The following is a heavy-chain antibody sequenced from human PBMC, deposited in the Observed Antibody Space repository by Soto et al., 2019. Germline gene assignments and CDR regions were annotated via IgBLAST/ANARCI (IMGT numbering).Heavy chain of an antibody. CDR2: VSSGGGT. CDR1: VFPFATYS. CDR3: EKRRGAGGHFDY. J-gene: IGHJ4*02. V-gene: IGHV3-23*01. Sequence: PGASLSLSLSASVFPFATYSMGWARQAPGEGLEWVSVVSSGGGTHYADSVKGRFTVSRDNSKNTLSLQMKSLRADDTAVYYCEKRRGAGGHFDYWGQGALVNVSS. D-gene: IGHD2-15*01.